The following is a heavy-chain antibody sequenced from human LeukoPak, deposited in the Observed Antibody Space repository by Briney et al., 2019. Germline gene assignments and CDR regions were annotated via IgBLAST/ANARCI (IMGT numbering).Heavy chain of an antibody. D-gene: IGHD6-13*01. CDR2: ISYDGSNK. CDR3: ARPPSFGIAAAGTLGDY. V-gene: IGHV3-30-3*01. J-gene: IGHJ4*02. CDR1: GFTFSSYA. Sequence: PGGSLRLSCAASGFTFSSYAMHWVRQAPSKGLEWVAVISYDGSNKYYADSVKGRFTISRDNSKNTLYLQMNSLRAEDTAVYYCARPPSFGIAAAGTLGDYWGQGTLVTVSS.